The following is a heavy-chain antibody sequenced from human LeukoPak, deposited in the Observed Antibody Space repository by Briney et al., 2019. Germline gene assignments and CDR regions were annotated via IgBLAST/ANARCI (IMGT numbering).Heavy chain of an antibody. D-gene: IGHD5-18*01. J-gene: IGHJ4*02. CDR3: ARAVDTAMVN. V-gene: IGHV4-30-2*01. Sequence: PSQTLSLTCAVSGGSINSGAYCWSWIRQPPGKGLEWIGYIYHSGSTYYNPSLKSRVTISVDRSKNQFSLKLSSVTAADTAVYYCARAVDTAMVNWGQGTLVTVSS. CDR1: GGSINSGAYC. CDR2: IYHSGST.